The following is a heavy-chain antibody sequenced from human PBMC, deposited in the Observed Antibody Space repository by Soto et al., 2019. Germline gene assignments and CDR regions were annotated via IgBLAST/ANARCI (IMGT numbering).Heavy chain of an antibody. Sequence: PGGSLRLSCAASGFDFSDHGMHWVRQAPGEGLEWVTVISYDGTAKYYKESVKGRFTTSRDKSKKTLYLQIDSLRVEDTAVYYCAKDEGRFLRNYFNYGIDVWGLGTTVTVSS. D-gene: IGHD3-3*01. CDR2: ISYDGTAK. CDR3: AKDEGRFLRNYFNYGIDV. V-gene: IGHV3-33*05. J-gene: IGHJ6*02. CDR1: GFDFSDHG.